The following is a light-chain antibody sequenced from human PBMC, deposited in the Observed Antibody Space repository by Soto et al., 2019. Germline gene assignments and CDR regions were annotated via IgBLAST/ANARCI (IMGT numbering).Light chain of an antibody. J-gene: IGLJ1*01. CDR2: EVF. V-gene: IGLV2-8*01. Sequence: QSALTQPPSASGSPGQSVTISCTGTSSDVGGYNYVSWYQQHPGKAPKLIIYEVFRRPSGVPDRFSGSKSGNTASLTVSGLQAEDEADYYCSSYAGSSYVFGTGAKVTVL. CDR3: SSYAGSSYV. CDR1: SSDVGGYNY.